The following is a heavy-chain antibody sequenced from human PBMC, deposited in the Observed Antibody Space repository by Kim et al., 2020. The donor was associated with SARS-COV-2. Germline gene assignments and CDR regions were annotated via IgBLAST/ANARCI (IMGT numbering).Heavy chain of an antibody. J-gene: IGHJ4*02. V-gene: IGHV3-20*04. CDR2: ISVDGVTS. Sequence: GGSLRLSCAASGFTFYDYGMTWVRQAPGKGLEWVSTISVDGVTSHYADSLRGRFTTSSDNAKSPLYLQMNSLRVEDTAFYYCMRALGSSGFGDYWGPGTL. CDR1: GFTFYDYG. CDR3: MRALGSSGFGDY. D-gene: IGHD3-10*01.